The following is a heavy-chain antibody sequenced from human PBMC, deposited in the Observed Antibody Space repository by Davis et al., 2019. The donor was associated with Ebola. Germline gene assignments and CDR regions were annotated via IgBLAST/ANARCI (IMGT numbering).Heavy chain of an antibody. J-gene: IGHJ5*01. Sequence: SVKVSCKASGGTFSSYAISWVRQAPGQGLEWMGGIIPIFRSANYAQKFQGRVTITADESTRTAYMELSSLRSEDTAVYYCARVRTGYYYDSSDSPSWFDSWGQGTLVTVSS. V-gene: IGHV1-69*13. CDR2: IIPIFRSA. CDR1: GGTFSSYA. D-gene: IGHD3-22*01. CDR3: ARVRTGYYYDSSDSPSWFDS.